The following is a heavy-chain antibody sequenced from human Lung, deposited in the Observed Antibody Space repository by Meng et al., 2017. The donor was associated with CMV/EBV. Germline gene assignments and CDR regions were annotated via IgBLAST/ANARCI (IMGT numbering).Heavy chain of an antibody. CDR3: ARLFHTSLGTNYYYGMDV. J-gene: IGHJ6*02. V-gene: IGHV1-2*02. D-gene: IGHD3-10*01. CDR1: GYTFTGYH. Sequence: SXXVSXXASGYTFTGYHIHWVRQAPGQGLEWMGWINPHSGDTKYAQKFQGRVTLTTDTSINTAYMEVSRLKSDDTAVFFCARLFHTSLGTNYYYGMDVWGLGXTVTVSS. CDR2: INPHSGDT.